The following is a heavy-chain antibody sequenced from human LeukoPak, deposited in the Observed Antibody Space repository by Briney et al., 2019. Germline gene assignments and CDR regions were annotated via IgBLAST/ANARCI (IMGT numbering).Heavy chain of an antibody. CDR2: IDWDDDK. V-gene: IGHV2-70*04. CDR3: ARIAPVGAGLYFVY. CDR1: GFSLSTSGMR. D-gene: IGHD1-26*01. Sequence: SGPTLVKPTQTLTLTCTFSGFSLSTSGMRVSWIHQPPGKALEWLARIDWDDDKFYSTSLKTRLTISKDTSKNQVVLTMTNMDPVDTATYYCARIAPVGAGLYFVYWGQGTLVTVSS. J-gene: IGHJ4*02.